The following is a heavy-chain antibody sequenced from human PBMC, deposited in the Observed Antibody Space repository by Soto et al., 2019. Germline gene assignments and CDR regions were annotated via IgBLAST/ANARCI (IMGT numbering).Heavy chain of an antibody. V-gene: IGHV3-30*18. Sequence: GGSLRLSCAASGFTFSSYGMHWVRQAPGKGLEWVAVISYDGSNKYYADSVKGRFTISRDNSKNTLYLQMNSLRAEDTAVYYCEKGSVDTAMVTDYWGQGTLVTVSS. CDR3: EKGSVDTAMVTDY. J-gene: IGHJ4*02. D-gene: IGHD5-18*01. CDR2: ISYDGSNK. CDR1: GFTFSSYG.